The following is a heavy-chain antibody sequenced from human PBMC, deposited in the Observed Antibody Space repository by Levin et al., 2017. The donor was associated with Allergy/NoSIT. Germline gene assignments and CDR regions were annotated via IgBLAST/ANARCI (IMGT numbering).Heavy chain of an antibody. V-gene: IGHV4-31*03. CDR1: GGSISSGGYY. CDR3: ASLSVRGVITHYYDYGMDV. CDR2: IYYSGST. J-gene: IGHJ6*02. D-gene: IGHD3-10*01. Sequence: SETLSLTCTVSGGSISSGGYYWSWIRQHPGKGLEWIGYIYYSGSTYSNPSLKSRVTISVDTSKNQFSLKLSSVTAADTAVYYWASLSVRGVITHYYDYGMDVWGQGTTVTVSS.